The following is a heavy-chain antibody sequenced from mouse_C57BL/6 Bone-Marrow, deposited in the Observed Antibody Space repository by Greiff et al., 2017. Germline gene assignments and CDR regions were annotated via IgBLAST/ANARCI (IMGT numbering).Heavy chain of an antibody. CDR1: GYTFTSYW. CDR3: AREGNYYGSSYWFAY. Sequence: VQLQQPGAELMKPGASVKMSCKASGYTFTSYWITWVKQRPGQGLEWIGDIYPGSGSTNYNEKFKSKATLTVDTSSSTAYMQLSSLTSEDSAVYYCAREGNYYGSSYWFAYWGQGTLVTVSA. V-gene: IGHV1-55*01. CDR2: IYPGSGST. D-gene: IGHD1-1*01. J-gene: IGHJ3*01.